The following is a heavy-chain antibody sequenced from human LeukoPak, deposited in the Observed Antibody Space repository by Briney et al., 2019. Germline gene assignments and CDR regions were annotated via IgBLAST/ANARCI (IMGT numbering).Heavy chain of an antibody. Sequence: PGGSLRISCAASGFTFRNYWMLWVRQAPGKGLACVSRINDAGSRATYADSVQGRFTISRDNSKNTLYLQMNTLRAEDTAVYYCVRDDSNGVDYWGQGTLVTVSS. CDR2: INDAGSRA. J-gene: IGHJ4*02. V-gene: IGHV3-74*01. CDR1: GFTFRNYW. CDR3: VRDDSNGVDY. D-gene: IGHD5-18*01.